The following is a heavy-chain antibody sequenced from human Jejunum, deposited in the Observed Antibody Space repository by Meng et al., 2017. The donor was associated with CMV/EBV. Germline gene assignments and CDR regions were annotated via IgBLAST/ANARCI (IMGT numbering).Heavy chain of an antibody. J-gene: IGHJ4*02. CDR2: ISWNSGSI. Sequence: AASVFTFDEYAMHWVRQAPGKGLELVSGISWNSGSIAYADSVKGRFTISRDNAKNSLYLQMNSLRTDDTAFYYCAKDNSLTGLDYWGQGTLVTVSS. V-gene: IGHV3-9*01. CDR1: VFTFDEYA. CDR3: AKDNSLTGLDY. D-gene: IGHD7-27*01.